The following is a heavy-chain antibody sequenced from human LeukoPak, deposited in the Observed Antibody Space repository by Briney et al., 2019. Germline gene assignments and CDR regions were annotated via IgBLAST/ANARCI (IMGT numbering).Heavy chain of an antibody. CDR2: ISYDGSNK. CDR1: GFTFSSYG. D-gene: IGHD2-2*01. J-gene: IGHJ6*04. V-gene: IGHV3-30*18. CDR3: AKVDCSSTSCYYGMDV. Sequence: GGSLRLSCAASGFTFSSYGMHWVRQAPGKGLEWVVVISYDGSNKYYADSVKGRFTISRDNSKNTLYLQMNSLRAEDTAVYYCAKVDCSSTSCYYGMDVWGKGTTVTVSS.